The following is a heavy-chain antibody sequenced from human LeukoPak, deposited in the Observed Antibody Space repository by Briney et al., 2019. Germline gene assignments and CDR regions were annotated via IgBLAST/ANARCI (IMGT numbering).Heavy chain of an antibody. J-gene: IGHJ4*02. CDR1: GFTFSSYG. CDR2: ISYDGSNK. CDR3: AKEGYCSSTSCFDY. V-gene: IGHV3-30*18. Sequence: PGGSLRLSCAASGFTFSSYGMHWVRQPPGKGLEWVAVISYDGSNKYYADSVKGRFTISRDNSKNTLYLQMNSLRAEDTAVYYCAKEGYCSSTSCFDYWGQGTLVTVSS. D-gene: IGHD2-2*01.